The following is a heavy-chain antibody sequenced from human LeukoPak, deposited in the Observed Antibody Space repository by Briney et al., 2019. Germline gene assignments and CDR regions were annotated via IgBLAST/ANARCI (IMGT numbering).Heavy chain of an antibody. CDR2: FDPEDGET. D-gene: IGHD2-15*01. CDR3: ATEASKVVAATDYYYYGMDV. J-gene: IGHJ6*02. Sequence: ASVKVSCKASGYTFTSYGISWVRQAPGKGLEWMGGFDPEDGETIYAQKFQGRVTMTEDTSTDTAYMELSSLRSEDTAVYYCATEASKVVAATDYYYYGMDVWGQGTTVTVSS. CDR1: GYTFTSYG. V-gene: IGHV1-24*01.